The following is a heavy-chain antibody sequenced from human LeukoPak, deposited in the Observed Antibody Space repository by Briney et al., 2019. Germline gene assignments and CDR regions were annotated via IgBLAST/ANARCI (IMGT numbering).Heavy chain of an antibody. D-gene: IGHD6-6*01. J-gene: IGHJ6*03. CDR3: ARGMPLGATNSYSSSSGYYYYYIDV. V-gene: IGHV4-34*01. CDR1: GGSFSGYY. CDR2: INHSGST. Sequence: SETLSLTCAVYGGSFSGYYWSWIRRPPGKGLEWIGEINHSGSTNYNPSLKSRVTISVDTSKNQFSLKLSSVTAADTAVYYCARGMPLGATNSYSSSSGYYYYYIDVWGKGTTVTVYS.